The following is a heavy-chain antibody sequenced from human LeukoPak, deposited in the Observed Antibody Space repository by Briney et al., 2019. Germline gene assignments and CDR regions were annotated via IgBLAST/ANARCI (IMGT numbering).Heavy chain of an antibody. CDR2: MNPNSGNT. V-gene: IGHV1-8*01. D-gene: IGHD6-19*01. J-gene: IGHJ5*02. CDR1: GYTFTSYD. Sequence: ASVKVSCKASGYTFTSYDINWVRQATGQGLEWMGWMNPNSGNTGYAQKFQGRVTMTRNTSISTAYMELSSLRSEDTAVYYCARRNTGYSSGWYDSRRHLNWFDPWGQGTPVTVSS. CDR3: ARRNTGYSSGWYDSRRHLNWFDP.